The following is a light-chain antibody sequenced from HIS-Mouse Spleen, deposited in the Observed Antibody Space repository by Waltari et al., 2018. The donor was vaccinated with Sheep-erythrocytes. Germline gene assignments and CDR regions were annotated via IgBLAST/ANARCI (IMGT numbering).Light chain of an antibody. CDR1: SSDVGSYNL. CDR2: DVS. CDR3: CSYAGSYNHV. V-gene: IGLV2-23*02. Sequence: QSALTQPASVSGSPGQSITISCTGTSSDVGSYNLVSWYQQHPGKAPKLMIYDVSQRPSGFPDRFSGSKSGNTASLTISGLQAEDEADYYCCSYAGSYNHVFATGTKVTVL. J-gene: IGLJ1*01.